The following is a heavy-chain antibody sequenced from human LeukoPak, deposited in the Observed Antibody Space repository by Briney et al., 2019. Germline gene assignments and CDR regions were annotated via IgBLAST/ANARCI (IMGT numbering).Heavy chain of an antibody. D-gene: IGHD3-10*01. CDR2: TNTNGAST. CDR3: AGGSMVRGVFIRRSKSGFFDY. CDR1: GFTFADYG. Sequence: PGGSLRLSCAASGFTFADYGLSWVRQAPGNGLEWVSTTNTNGASTGYADSVKGRFTISRDNAKSSLYLQMNSLRVEDTAIYYCAGGSMVRGVFIRRSKSGFFDYWGQGTLVTVSS. J-gene: IGHJ4*02. V-gene: IGHV3-20*04.